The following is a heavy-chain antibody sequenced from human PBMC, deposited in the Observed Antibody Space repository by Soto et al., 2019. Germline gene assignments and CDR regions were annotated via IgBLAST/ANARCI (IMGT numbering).Heavy chain of an antibody. V-gene: IGHV4-31*03. CDR3: AGANAGSYLPQYYFDY. J-gene: IGHJ4*02. CDR1: GGSISSGGYY. Sequence: QVQLQESGPGLVKPSQTLSLTCTVSGGSISSGGYYWSWIRQHPGKGLEWIGYIYYSGGTYYNPSLKSRVTISVDTSKIQFSLKLSSVTAADTAVYCCAGANAGSYLPQYYFDYWGQGTLVTVSS. D-gene: IGHD3-10*01. CDR2: IYYSGGT.